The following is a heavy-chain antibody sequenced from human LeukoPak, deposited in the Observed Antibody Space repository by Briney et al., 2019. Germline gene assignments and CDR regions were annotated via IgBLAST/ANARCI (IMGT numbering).Heavy chain of an antibody. J-gene: IGHJ4*02. D-gene: IGHD3-10*01. CDR2: IIPIFGTA. V-gene: IGHV1-69*13. CDR3: ASDHDLWGSGTHGDY. Sequence: SVKVSCKASGGTFSSYAISWVRQAPGQGLEWMGGIIPIFGTANYAQKFQGRVTITADESTSTAYMELSSLRPEDTAVYYCASDHDLWGSGTHGDYWGQGTLVTVSS. CDR1: GGTFSSYA.